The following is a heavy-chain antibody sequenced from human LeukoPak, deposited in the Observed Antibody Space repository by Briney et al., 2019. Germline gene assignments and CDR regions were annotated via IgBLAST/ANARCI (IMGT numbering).Heavy chain of an antibody. J-gene: IGHJ5*02. V-gene: IGHV1-18*01. CDR3: ARNGVVVVPAAIGDWFDP. D-gene: IGHD2-2*01. CDR1: GYTFTSYG. Sequence: ASVKVSCKASGYTFTSYGISWVRQAPGQGLEWMGWISAYNGNTNYAQKLQGRVTMTTDTSTSTAYMELRSLRSDDTAVYYCARNGVVVVPAAIGDWFDPWGQGTLDTVSS. CDR2: ISAYNGNT.